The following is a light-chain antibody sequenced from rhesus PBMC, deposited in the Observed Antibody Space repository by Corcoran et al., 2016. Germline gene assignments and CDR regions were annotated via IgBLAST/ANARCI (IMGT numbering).Light chain of an antibody. CDR2: EAS. J-gene: IGKJ2*01. V-gene: IGKV1-25*01. CDR3: QHYYSTPYS. CDR1: QGITND. Sequence: DIQMTQSPSSLSASVGDRVTITCRASQGITNDLAWYQQKPGETPKLLIYEASRLQSGTSSRFSGSGSGTDFTLPISSLQSEDFATYYCQHYYSTPYSFGQGTKVEIK.